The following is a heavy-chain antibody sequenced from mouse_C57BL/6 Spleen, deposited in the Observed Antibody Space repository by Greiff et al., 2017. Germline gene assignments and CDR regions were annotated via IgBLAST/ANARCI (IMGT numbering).Heavy chain of an antibody. CDR3: ARDCGGYYVFDY. Sequence: QVQLKQPGAELVRPGSSVKLSCKASGYTFTSYWMHWVKQRPIQGLEWIGNIDPSDSETHYNQKFKDKATLTVDKSSSTAYMQLSSLTSEDSAVYYWARDCGGYYVFDYWGQGTTLTVSS. D-gene: IGHD2-3*01. J-gene: IGHJ2*01. CDR1: GYTFTSYW. CDR2: IDPSDSET. V-gene: IGHV1-52*01.